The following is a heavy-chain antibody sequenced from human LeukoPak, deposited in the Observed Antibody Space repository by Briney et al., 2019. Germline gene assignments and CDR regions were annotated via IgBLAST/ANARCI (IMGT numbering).Heavy chain of an antibody. D-gene: IGHD7-27*01. V-gene: IGHV3-21*01. J-gene: IGHJ3*02. CDR3: ARLGKGDAFDI. CDR2: ISSSSSYI. Sequence: GGSLRLSCAASGFTFSSYCMNWVRQAPGKGLEWVSSISSSSSYIYYADSVKGRFTISRDNAKNSLYLQMNSLRAEDTAVYYCARLGKGDAFDIWGQGTMVTVSS. CDR1: GFTFSSYC.